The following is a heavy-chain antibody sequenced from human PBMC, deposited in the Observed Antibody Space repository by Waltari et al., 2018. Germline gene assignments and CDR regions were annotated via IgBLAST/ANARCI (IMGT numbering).Heavy chain of an antibody. CDR2: ISYDGSNK. Sequence: QVQLVESGGGVVQPGRSLRLSCAASGFTFSSYAMHWVRQAPGQGLEWVAVISYDGSNKYYADSVKGRFTISRDNSKNTLYLQMNSLRAEDTAVYYCARVRRGLVKTYDYWGQGTLVTVSS. D-gene: IGHD3-9*01. CDR1: GFTFSSYA. J-gene: IGHJ4*02. V-gene: IGHV3-30-3*01. CDR3: ARVRRGLVKTYDY.